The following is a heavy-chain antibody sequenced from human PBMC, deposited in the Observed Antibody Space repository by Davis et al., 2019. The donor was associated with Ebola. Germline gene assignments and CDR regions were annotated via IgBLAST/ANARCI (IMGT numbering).Heavy chain of an antibody. V-gene: IGHV4-59*12. CDR3: ARDTRPCGGDCYDDTFDM. CDR2: IHHGGSA. J-gene: IGHJ3*02. CDR1: GVSITTYF. D-gene: IGHD2-21*01. Sequence: PSETLSLTCTVSGVSITTYFWCWIRQPPGKGLEWVGYIHHGGSANSTPPLKSRVTCSIDTSKSQVSLKLPSVTAADTAVYYCARDTRPCGGDCYDDTFDMWGQGTMVIVSS.